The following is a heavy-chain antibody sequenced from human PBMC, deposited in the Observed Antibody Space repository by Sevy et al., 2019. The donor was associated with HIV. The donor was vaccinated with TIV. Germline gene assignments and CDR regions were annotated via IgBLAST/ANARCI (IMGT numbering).Heavy chain of an antibody. CDR1: GYTFTTHD. Sequence: ASVKLSCKASGYTFTTHDINWVRQATGRGLEWMGWMNPNSGGEAYAQNFQGRVTITRDTSISTAYMELSSLTYEDTAVYYCARGGPPGESDYHWFDPWGQGTLVTVSS. CDR2: MNPNSGGE. V-gene: IGHV1-8*03. J-gene: IGHJ5*02. CDR3: ARGGPPGESDYHWFDP. D-gene: IGHD4-17*01.